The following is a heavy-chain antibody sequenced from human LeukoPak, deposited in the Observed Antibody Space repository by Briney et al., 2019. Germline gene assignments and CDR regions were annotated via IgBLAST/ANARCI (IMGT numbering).Heavy chain of an antibody. CDR3: ASLPVVVVAATRNFDY. Sequence: PGGSLRLSCAASGFTFSSYAMSWVRQAPGKGLEWVSAISGSGGSTYYADSVKGRFTISRDNSKNTLYLQMNSLRAEDTAVYYCASLPVVVVAATRNFDYWGQGTLVTVSS. CDR1: GFTFSSYA. CDR2: ISGSGGST. V-gene: IGHV3-23*01. J-gene: IGHJ4*02. D-gene: IGHD2-15*01.